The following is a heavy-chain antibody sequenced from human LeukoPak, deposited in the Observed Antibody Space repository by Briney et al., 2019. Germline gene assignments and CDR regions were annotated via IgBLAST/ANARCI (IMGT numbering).Heavy chain of an antibody. Sequence: GGSLRLSCAASGFTFSSYEMNWVRQAPGEGLEWVSYISSSGSTIYYADSVKGRFTISRDNAKNSLYLQMNSLGAEDAAVYYCARVVKQQLRPWGQGTLVTVSS. CDR2: ISSSGSTI. V-gene: IGHV3-48*03. D-gene: IGHD6-13*01. CDR3: ARVVKQQLRP. CDR1: GFTFSSYE. J-gene: IGHJ5*02.